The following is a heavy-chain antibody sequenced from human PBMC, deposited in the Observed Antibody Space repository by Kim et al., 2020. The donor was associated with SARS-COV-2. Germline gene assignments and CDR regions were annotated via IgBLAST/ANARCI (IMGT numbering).Heavy chain of an antibody. D-gene: IGHD3-10*01. CDR3: ARDRDMVRRVSTKFNWFDP. V-gene: IGHV1-2*06. Sequence: ASVKVSCKASGYTFTGYYLNWVRQAPGQGLEWMGRINPFNGDTIYAQKFQGRVTMARDTSISTAYMDLNRLTSDDTAVYYCARDRDMVRRVSTKFNWFDPWGQGTLVTVSS. CDR1: GYTFTGYY. J-gene: IGHJ5*02. CDR2: INPFNGDT.